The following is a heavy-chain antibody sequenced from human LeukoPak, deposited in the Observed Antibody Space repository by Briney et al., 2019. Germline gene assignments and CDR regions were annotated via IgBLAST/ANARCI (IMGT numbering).Heavy chain of an antibody. CDR3: ASMAVYGSGSYDY. CDR2: IYSGGST. J-gene: IGHJ4*02. D-gene: IGHD3-10*01. V-gene: IGHV3-66*01. CDR1: GFTVSSNY. Sequence: PGESLRLSCAASGFTVSSNYMSWVRQAPGKGLEWVSVIYSGGSTYYADSVKGRFTISRDNSKNTLYLQMNSLRAEDTAVYYCASMAVYGSGSYDYWGQGTLVTVSS.